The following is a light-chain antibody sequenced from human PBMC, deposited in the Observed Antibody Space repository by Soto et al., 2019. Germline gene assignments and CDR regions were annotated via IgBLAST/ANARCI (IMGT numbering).Light chain of an antibody. J-gene: IGKJ4*01. CDR3: QQYNNWPLG. CDR2: GAS. CDR1: QSVGSNY. Sequence: EIVLTQSPGTLSLSPGERATLYCRASQSVGSNYLAWYQQKPGQAPRVLIYGASSRATGIPDRFSGSGSGADFTLTISRLEPEDFAVYYCQQYNNWPLGFGGGTKVEIK. V-gene: IGKV3-20*01.